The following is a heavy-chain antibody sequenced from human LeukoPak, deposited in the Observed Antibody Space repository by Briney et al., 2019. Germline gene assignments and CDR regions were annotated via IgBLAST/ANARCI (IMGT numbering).Heavy chain of an antibody. CDR3: ARIVGGGLLYY. J-gene: IGHJ4*02. Sequence: GGSLRLSCAASGFTFDDYAMHWVRQAPGKGLEWVSGISWNSDSIGYADSVKGRFTISRDNAKNSLYLQMNSLRAEDTAVYYCARIVGGGLLYYWGQGTLVTVSS. CDR2: ISWNSDSI. CDR1: GFTFDDYA. D-gene: IGHD2-15*01. V-gene: IGHV3-9*01.